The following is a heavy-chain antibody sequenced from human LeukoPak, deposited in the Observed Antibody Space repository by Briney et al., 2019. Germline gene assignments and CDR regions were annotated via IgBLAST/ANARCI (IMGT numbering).Heavy chain of an antibody. D-gene: IGHD6-19*01. CDR1: GFTFSSYS. CDR3: ASEYSSGWYSPSFDY. J-gene: IGHJ4*02. CDR2: ISSSSSYI. Sequence: KPGGSLRLSCAASGFTFSSYSMNWVRQAPGKGLEWVSSISSSSSYIYYAGSVKGRFTISRDNAKNSLYLQMNSLRAEDTAVYYCASEYSSGWYSPSFDYWGQGTLVTVSS. V-gene: IGHV3-21*01.